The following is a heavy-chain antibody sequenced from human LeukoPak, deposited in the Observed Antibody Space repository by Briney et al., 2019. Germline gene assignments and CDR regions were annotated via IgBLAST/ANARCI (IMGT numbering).Heavy chain of an antibody. CDR1: GFTFSSYE. V-gene: IGHV3-48*03. D-gene: IGHD3-3*01. CDR3: ARVGITLGYFDY. J-gene: IGHJ4*02. Sequence: GGSLRLSCAASGFTFSSYEMNWVRQAPGKGLEWVSYISSSGSTIYYADSVKGRFTISRDNAKNSLYLQMNSLRAEDTAVYYCARVGITLGYFDYWGQGTLVTVSS. CDR2: ISSSGSTI.